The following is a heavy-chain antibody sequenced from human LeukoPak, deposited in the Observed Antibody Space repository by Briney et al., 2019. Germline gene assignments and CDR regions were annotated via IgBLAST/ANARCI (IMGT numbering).Heavy chain of an antibody. J-gene: IGHJ4*02. D-gene: IGHD2-2*01. CDR2: ISGSGGST. V-gene: IGHV3-23*01. Sequence: GGSLRLPCAASGFTFSSYAMSWVRQAPGRGLEWVSAISGSGGSTYYADSVKGRFTISRDNSKNTLYLQMNSLRAEDTAVYYCAKAIVVPAAIRYFDYWGQGTLVTVSS. CDR1: GFTFSSYA. CDR3: AKAIVVPAAIRYFDY.